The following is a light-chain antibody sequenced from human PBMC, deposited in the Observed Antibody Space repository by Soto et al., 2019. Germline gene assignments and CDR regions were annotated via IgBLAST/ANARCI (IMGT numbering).Light chain of an antibody. CDR3: QQSNSYSFT. CDR2: DAS. Sequence: DIQMTQSPSALSASVGDRVTITCRASQSISSRLAWYQQKPGKAPKLLLHDASSLESGVPSRFSGSGSGTEFTLTISSLQPDDFATYYCQQSNSYSFTFGGGTKVEIK. V-gene: IGKV1-5*01. CDR1: QSISSR. J-gene: IGKJ4*01.